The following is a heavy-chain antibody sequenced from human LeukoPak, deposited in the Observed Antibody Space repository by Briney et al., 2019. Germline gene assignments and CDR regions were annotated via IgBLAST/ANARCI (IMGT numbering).Heavy chain of an antibody. CDR3: ASASPYSRDYFDY. J-gene: IGHJ4*02. CDR2: IYYSGST. Sequence: ESSETLSLTCTVPGGSISSYYWSWIRQPPGKGLEWVGYIYYSGSTNYNPSLKSRVTISVDTSKNQFSLKLSSVTAADTAVYYCASASPYSRDYFDYWGQGTLVTVSS. D-gene: IGHD2-21*01. CDR1: GGSISSYY. V-gene: IGHV4-59*08.